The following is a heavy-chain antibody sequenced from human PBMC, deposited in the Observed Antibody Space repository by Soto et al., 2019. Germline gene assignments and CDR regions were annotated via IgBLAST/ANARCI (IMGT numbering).Heavy chain of an antibody. CDR3: ARGSITIFGVVITGYYYYGMDV. V-gene: IGHV1-18*01. Sequence: AAVKVSCKASGYTFTSYGISWVRQAPGQGXEWMGWISAYNGNTNYAQKLQGRVTMTTDTSTSTAYMELRSLRSDDTAVYYCARGSITIFGVVITGYYYYGMDVWGQGTTVTVSS. CDR1: GYTFTSYG. D-gene: IGHD3-3*01. J-gene: IGHJ6*02. CDR2: ISAYNGNT.